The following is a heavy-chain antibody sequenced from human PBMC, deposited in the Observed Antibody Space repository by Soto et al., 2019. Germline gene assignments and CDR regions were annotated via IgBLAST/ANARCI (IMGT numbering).Heavy chain of an antibody. CDR2: IYYSGST. D-gene: IGHD4-17*01. J-gene: IGHJ4*02. CDR3: ARGMTTVTTFDY. V-gene: IGHV4-30-4*01. CDR1: GGSISSGDYY. Sequence: PSETLSLTCTVSGGSISSGDYYWSWIRQPPGKGLEWIGYIYYSGSTYYNPSLKSRVTISVGRSKNQFSLKLSSVTAADTAVYYCARGMTTVTTFDYWGQGTLVTVSS.